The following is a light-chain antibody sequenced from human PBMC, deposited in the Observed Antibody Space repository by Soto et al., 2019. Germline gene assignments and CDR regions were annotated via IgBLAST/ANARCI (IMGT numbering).Light chain of an antibody. CDR2: KAS. Sequence: DIQMSQSPSTLSGSVGDRVTITCRASQTISSWLAWYQQKPGKAPKLLIYKASTLKSGVPSRFSGSGSGTEFNLTISSLQPEDFATYYCQQYSSHSTFGQGTKVDIK. J-gene: IGKJ1*01. CDR3: QQYSSHST. V-gene: IGKV1-5*03. CDR1: QTISSW.